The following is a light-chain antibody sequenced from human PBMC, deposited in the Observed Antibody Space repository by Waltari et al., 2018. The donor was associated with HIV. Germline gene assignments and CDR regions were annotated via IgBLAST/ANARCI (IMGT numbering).Light chain of an antibody. V-gene: IGLV1-44*01. CDR2: GNY. CDR1: TSNIGIKT. CDR3: ASWDASLNGWV. Sequence: QSVVTQPPSVSGPPGQTVTISCSGSTSNIGIKTVTWYQHLPGTAPKRLIYGNYQRPSGVPDRFSASKSGTSASLAISGLQSEDEADYYCASWDASLNGWVFGGGTKLTVL. J-gene: IGLJ3*02.